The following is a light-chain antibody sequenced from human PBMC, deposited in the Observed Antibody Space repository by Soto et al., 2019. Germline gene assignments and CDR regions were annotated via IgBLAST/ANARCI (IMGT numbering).Light chain of an antibody. Sequence: ALQMTQSPSSLSASIGDRVTITYRTSQGIRIELGWYQQKPGKAPILLIYAASSLQSGVPSRFSGSVSGTDFTLTISSLQPEDFATYYCLQDYSYPRTFGQGTKV. V-gene: IGKV1-6*01. CDR1: QGIRIE. CDR3: LQDYSYPRT. J-gene: IGKJ1*01. CDR2: AAS.